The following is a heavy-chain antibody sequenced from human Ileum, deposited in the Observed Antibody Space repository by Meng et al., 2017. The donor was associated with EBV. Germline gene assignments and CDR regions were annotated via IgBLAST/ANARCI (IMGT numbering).Heavy chain of an antibody. CDR3: TTGKQWLVP. Sequence: VPMVGFGGGLGKPGGSLRLSCAASGFTFTNAWMSWVRQAPGKGLEWVGRIRNKTNGGTADYATPVKGRFSISRDDSKNTLYLQMNSLKIEDTAMYYCTTGKQWLVPWGQGTLVTVSS. CDR1: GFTFTNAW. D-gene: IGHD6-19*01. V-gene: IGHV3-15*01. J-gene: IGHJ5*02. CDR2: IRNKTNGGTA.